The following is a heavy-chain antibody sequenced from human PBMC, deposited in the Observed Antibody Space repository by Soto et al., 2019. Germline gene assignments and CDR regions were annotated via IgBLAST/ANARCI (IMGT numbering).Heavy chain of an antibody. Sequence: LSLTCTVSGGSISSYHWSWIRQPPGKGLEWIGYIHYSGNTQYNPSLNSRVTISIDTSKNQLSLKLNSVTAADTAVYYCARDRSTSWFDPWGQGTLVTVSS. CDR3: ARDRSTSWFDP. CDR2: IHYSGNT. J-gene: IGHJ5*02. CDR1: GGSISSYH. V-gene: IGHV4-59*01. D-gene: IGHD2-2*01.